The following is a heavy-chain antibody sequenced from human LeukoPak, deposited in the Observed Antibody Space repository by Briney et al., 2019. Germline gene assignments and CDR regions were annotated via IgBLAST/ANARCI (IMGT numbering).Heavy chain of an antibody. CDR2: ISGSGGST. D-gene: IGHD5-18*01. Sequence: GGSLRLSCAASGFTFSSYAMSWVRQAPGNGLEWVSAISGSGGSTYYADSVKGRFTISRDNSKNKLYLQMNSLRAEDTAIYYCAKDGHSYGYYFDYWGQGTLVTVAS. V-gene: IGHV3-23*01. CDR3: AKDGHSYGYYFDY. J-gene: IGHJ4*02. CDR1: GFTFSSYA.